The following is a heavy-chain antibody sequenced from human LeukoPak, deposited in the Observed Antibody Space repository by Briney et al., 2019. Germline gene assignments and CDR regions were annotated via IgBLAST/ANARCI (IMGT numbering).Heavy chain of an antibody. CDR1: GFTFSSYA. J-gene: IGHJ4*02. V-gene: IGHV3-23*01. Sequence: GGSLRLSCAASGFTFSSYAMSWVRQAPGKGLEWVSAISGSGGSTYYADSVKGRFTISRDNAKNSLYLQMNSLRAEDTALYHCARSGYYYFDYWGQGTLVTVSS. CDR3: ARSGYYYFDY. CDR2: ISGSGGST. D-gene: IGHD3-9*01.